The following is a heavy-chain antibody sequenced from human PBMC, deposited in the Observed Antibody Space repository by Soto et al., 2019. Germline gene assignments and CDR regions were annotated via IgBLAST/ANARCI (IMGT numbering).Heavy chain of an antibody. V-gene: IGHV3-48*01. CDR2: ISSSSSTI. D-gene: IGHD2-2*01. CDR1: GFTFSSYS. CDR3: ARQSGSCSSTSCKGGDAFDI. Sequence: EVQLVESGGGLEQPAGSLRLSCAASGFTFSSYSMNWVRHAPGKGPEWISYISSSSSTIFYADSVKGRFTISRDNAKSALYLQRNSLRGEDSAVYYCARQSGSCSSTSCKGGDAFDIWGQGTMVTVSS. J-gene: IGHJ3*02.